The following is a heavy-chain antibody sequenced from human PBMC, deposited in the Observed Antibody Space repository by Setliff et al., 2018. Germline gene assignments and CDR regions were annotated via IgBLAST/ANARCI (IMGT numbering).Heavy chain of an antibody. Sequence: ASVKVSCKTSGYKFNDYAISWVRQGPGQGLEWMGWISAYSGNTKYAQKLQGRVTMTTDTSTTTAYLELRSLTSDDTAVYYCSRLVRYCTTTSCQGASGAEFWGHGTLVTVAS. D-gene: IGHD2-2*01. V-gene: IGHV1-18*01. CDR1: GYKFNDYA. CDR3: SRLVRYCTTTSCQGASGAEF. CDR2: ISAYSGNT. J-gene: IGHJ4*01.